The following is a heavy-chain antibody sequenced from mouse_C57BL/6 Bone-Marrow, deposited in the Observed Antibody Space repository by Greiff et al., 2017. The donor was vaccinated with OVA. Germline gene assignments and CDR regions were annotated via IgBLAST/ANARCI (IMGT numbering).Heavy chain of an antibody. D-gene: IGHD2-5*01. V-gene: IGHV1-39*01. J-gene: IGHJ2*01. CDR1: GYSFTDYN. Sequence: EVQLQQSGPELVKPGASVKISCKASGYSFTDYNMNWVKQSNGKSLEWIGVINPNYGTTSYNQKFKGKATLTVDQSSSAAYMQLNSLTSEDSAVYYCARTAYYSNVYYFDYWGQGTTLTVSS. CDR3: ARTAYYSNVYYFDY. CDR2: INPNYGTT.